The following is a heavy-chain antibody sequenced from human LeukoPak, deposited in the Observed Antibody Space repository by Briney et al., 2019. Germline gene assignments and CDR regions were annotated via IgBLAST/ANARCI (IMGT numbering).Heavy chain of an antibody. V-gene: IGHV4-30-4*08. CDR3: ARVASSSWYYFDY. Sequence: SETLSLTCTVSGGSISSGDYYWSWIRQPPGKGLEWIGYIYYSGSTYYNPFLKSRVTISVDTSKNQSSLKLSSVTAADTAVYYCARVASSSWYYFDYWGQGTLVTVSS. J-gene: IGHJ4*02. CDR1: GGSISSGDYY. CDR2: IYYSGST. D-gene: IGHD6-13*01.